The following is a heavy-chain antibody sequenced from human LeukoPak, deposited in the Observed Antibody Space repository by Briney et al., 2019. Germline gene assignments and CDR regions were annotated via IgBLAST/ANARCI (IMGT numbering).Heavy chain of an antibody. CDR1: GYTFTGYY. CDR2: INPNSGGT. D-gene: IGHD3-10*01. Sequence: ASVKVSCKASGYTFTGYYMHWVRQAPGQGLEWMGRINPNSGGTNYAQKFQGRVTMTRDTSISTAYMELSRLRSDDTAGYYCARAYYYGSGSYSRFDPWGQGTLVTVSS. CDR3: ARAYYYGSGSYSRFDP. V-gene: IGHV1-2*06. J-gene: IGHJ5*02.